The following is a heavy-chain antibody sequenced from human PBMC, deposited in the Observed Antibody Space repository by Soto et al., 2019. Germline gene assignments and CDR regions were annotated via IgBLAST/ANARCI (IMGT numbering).Heavy chain of an antibody. D-gene: IGHD1-26*01. V-gene: IGHV6-1*01. CDR3: AREVGATGGMNH. J-gene: IGHJ5*02. Sequence: SPTLSLTCAVSGDSVSSNIAAWNWVRQSPSRGLEWLGRTYYRSKWFSEYAVSVESRITINPETSKNQFSLQMNSVTPEDTAVYFCAREVGATGGMNHWGPGTLVTVSS. CDR1: GDSVSSNIAA. CDR2: TYYRSKWFS.